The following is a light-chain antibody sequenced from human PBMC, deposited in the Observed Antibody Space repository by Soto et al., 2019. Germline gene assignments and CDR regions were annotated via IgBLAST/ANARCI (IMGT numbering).Light chain of an antibody. CDR3: QQYNSHPYT. CDR2: KTS. CDR1: QSISSS. Sequence: DIQMTQSPSTLSASVGDRVIITCRASQSISSSLAWYQQKPGRAPKLLIYKTSFLQSGVPSRFSGSGSGAEYTLTISSLQPDDFATYYCQQYNSHPYTFGQGTILEI. J-gene: IGKJ2*01. V-gene: IGKV1-5*03.